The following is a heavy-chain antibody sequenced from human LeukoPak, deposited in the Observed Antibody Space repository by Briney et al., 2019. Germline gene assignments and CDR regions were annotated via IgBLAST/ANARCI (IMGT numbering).Heavy chain of an antibody. CDR3: ARGLAVGATAGEGY. J-gene: IGHJ4*02. D-gene: IGHD1-26*01. Sequence: GGSLRLSCAASGFTFSSYAMHWVRQAPGKGLEWVAVISYDGSNKYYADSVKGRFTISRDNSKNTLYLQMNSLRAEDTAVYYCARGLAVGATAGEGYWGQGTLVTVSS. CDR1: GFTFSSYA. V-gene: IGHV3-30-3*01. CDR2: ISYDGSNK.